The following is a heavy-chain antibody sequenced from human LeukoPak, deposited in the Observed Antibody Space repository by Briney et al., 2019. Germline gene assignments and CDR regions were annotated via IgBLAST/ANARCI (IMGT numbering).Heavy chain of an antibody. CDR3: ARWYYGSGNYYYYYMDV. CDR1: GYTFTGYY. CDR2: INPNSGGT. J-gene: IGHJ6*03. Sequence: ASVKVSCKASGYTFTGYYMHWVRQAPGQGLEWMGWINPNSGGTNYAQKFQGRVTMTRDTSISTAYMELSRLRSEDKAVYYCARWYYGSGNYYYYYMDVWGKGTTVTISS. V-gene: IGHV1-2*02. D-gene: IGHD3-10*01.